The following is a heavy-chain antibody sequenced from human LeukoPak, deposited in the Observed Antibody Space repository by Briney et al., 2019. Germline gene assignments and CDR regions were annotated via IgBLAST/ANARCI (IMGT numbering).Heavy chain of an antibody. CDR1: GFTFSSYS. J-gene: IGHJ4*02. V-gene: IGHV3-48*02. CDR2: ISSSSGTI. CDR3: ARGNYGDYVFDY. Sequence: QPGGSLRLSCAASGFTFSSYSMDWVRQAPGKGLEWVSYISSSSGTIYYADSVKGRFTISRDNAKNSLYLQMNSLRDEDTAVYYCARGNYGDYVFDYWGQGTLVTVFS. D-gene: IGHD4-17*01.